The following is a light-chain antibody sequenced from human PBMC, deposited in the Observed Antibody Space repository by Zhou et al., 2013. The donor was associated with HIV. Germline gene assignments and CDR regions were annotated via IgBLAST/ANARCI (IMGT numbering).Light chain of an antibody. CDR3: AAWDDSLNAYV. CDR2: KNY. Sequence: QSVLTQPPSASGTPGQRVTVSCSGSTSNIGSFDVNWYQQVPGTAPKFVIYKNYQRPSGVPDRFSGSKSGTSASLTISGLQSEDEAEYYCAAWDDSLNAYVFGSGTKVTVL. J-gene: IGLJ1*01. CDR1: TSNIGSFD. V-gene: IGLV1-44*01.